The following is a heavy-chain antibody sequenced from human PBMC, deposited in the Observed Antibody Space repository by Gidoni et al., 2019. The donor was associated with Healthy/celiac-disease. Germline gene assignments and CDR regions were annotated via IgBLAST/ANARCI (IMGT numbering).Heavy chain of an antibody. CDR2: INHSGST. J-gene: IGHJ4*02. Sequence: QVQLQQWGAGLLKPSETLSLTCAVSVGSFRGYYWSWSRQPPGKGVEWIGEINHSGSTNYNPSLKSRVTISVDTSKNQFSLKLSSVTAADTAVYYCARGPKAIYSGAYSMPIGLVFDYWGQGTLVTVSS. D-gene: IGHD1-26*01. CDR3: ARGPKAIYSGAYSMPIGLVFDY. CDR1: VGSFRGYY. V-gene: IGHV4-34*01.